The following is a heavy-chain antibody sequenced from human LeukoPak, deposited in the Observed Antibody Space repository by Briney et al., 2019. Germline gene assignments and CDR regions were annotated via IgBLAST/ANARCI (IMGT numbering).Heavy chain of an antibody. CDR2: TYYRSKWTN. Sequence: SQTLSLTCAISGDSVSSNRTAWNWFRQSPSRGLEWLGRTYYRSKWTNEYAVSVNSRITVNPDTSRNQFSLQLNSVTPDDTAVYYCARGGGSFDSWGQGNLVTVSS. CDR3: ARGGGSFDS. J-gene: IGHJ4*02. D-gene: IGHD3-16*01. V-gene: IGHV6-1*01. CDR1: GDSVSSNRTA.